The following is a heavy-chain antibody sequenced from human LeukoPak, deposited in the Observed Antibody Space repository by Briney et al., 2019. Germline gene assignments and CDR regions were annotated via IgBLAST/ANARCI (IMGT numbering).Heavy chain of an antibody. J-gene: IGHJ4*02. Sequence: GGSLRLSCAASGFTFNYYALSWVRQAPGKGLQWVSAISGSGSSTYHADSVQGRFITSRVNSKNTLYLHMVSLRAEDTAIYYCAKQRRALVVPSTLDYWGQGTLVTVSS. CDR3: AKQRRALVVPSTLDY. CDR2: ISGSGSST. CDR1: GFTFNYYA. V-gene: IGHV3-23*01. D-gene: IGHD2-2*01.